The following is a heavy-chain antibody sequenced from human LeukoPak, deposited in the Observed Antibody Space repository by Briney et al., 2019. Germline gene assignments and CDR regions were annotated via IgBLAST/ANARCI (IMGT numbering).Heavy chain of an antibody. V-gene: IGHV3-23*01. CDR1: GFTFSSYA. CDR2: ISGSGGST. J-gene: IGHJ4*02. Sequence: GGSLRLSCAASGFTFSSYAMSWVRQAHGRGLEWVSAISGSGGSTDYADSVKGRFTNSRDNSKNTLYLQMNSLRAEDTAVYYCAKTYYDFWSGLSYWGQGTLVTVSS. CDR3: AKTYYDFWSGLSY. D-gene: IGHD3-3*01.